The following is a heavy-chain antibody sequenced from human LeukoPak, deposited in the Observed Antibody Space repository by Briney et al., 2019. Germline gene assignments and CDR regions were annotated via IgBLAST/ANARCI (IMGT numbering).Heavy chain of an antibody. D-gene: IGHD2-2*02. V-gene: IGHV3-7*01. J-gene: IGHJ4*02. CDR3: ARERCSSTSCSTVNFDY. CDR2: IKQDGSEK. Sequence: GGSLRLSCAASGFTFSIFWMSWVRQPPGKGLECLANIKQDGSEKYYVDSVKGRFTISRDNAKNSLYLQMNSLRAEDTAVYYCARERCSSTSCSTVNFDYWGQGTLVTVSS. CDR1: GFTFSIFW.